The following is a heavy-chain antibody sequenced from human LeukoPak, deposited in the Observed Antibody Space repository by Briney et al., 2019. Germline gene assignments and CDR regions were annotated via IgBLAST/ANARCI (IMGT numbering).Heavy chain of an antibody. J-gene: IGHJ4*02. D-gene: IGHD3-3*01. CDR3: ARLNYDFWSGYPPHCFDY. Sequence: SETQSLTCTVSGGSISSYYWSWIRQPPGKGLEWIGSIYYSGSTYYNPSLKSRVTISVDTSKNQFSLKLNSVTAADTAVYYCARLNYDFWSGYPPHCFDYWGQGTLVTVSS. CDR2: IYYSGST. CDR1: GGSISSYY. V-gene: IGHV4-59*08.